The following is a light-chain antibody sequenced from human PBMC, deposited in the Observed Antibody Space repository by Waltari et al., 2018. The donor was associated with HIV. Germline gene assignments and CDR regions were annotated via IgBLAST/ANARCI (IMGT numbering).Light chain of an antibody. CDR3: GTWDTSLRAVV. CDR1: TPHLGYNF. CDR2: QSN. V-gene: IGLV1-51*02. Sequence: QSVLTQPPSVSAAPEQTVTISCSGSTPHLGYNFVSWYHHLPGTPPKLLIFQSNKRPSGIPDRFSGSQSGTSATLAISGLQTGDEAAYYCGTWDTSLRAVVFGGGTKLTVL. J-gene: IGLJ2*01.